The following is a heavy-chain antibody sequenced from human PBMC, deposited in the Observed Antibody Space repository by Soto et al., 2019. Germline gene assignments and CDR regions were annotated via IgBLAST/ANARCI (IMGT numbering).Heavy chain of an antibody. Sequence: QVQLVESGGGVVQPGRSLRLSCAASGFTFSSYGMPWVRQAPGKGLEWVAVIWYDGRNEYYADSVKGRFTISRDNSNNTLYLQMNSLRAEDTAVYYCARWGIAAGDYWGQGTLVTVSS. D-gene: IGHD6-13*01. CDR2: IWYDGRNE. J-gene: IGHJ4*02. CDR1: GFTFSSYG. CDR3: ARWGIAAGDY. V-gene: IGHV3-33*01.